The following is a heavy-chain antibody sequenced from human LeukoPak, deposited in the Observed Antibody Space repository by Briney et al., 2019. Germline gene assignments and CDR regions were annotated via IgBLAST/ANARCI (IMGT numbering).Heavy chain of an antibody. CDR1: GFTFSNYW. J-gene: IGHJ4*02. D-gene: IGHD3-16*02. V-gene: IGHV3-74*01. CDR2: INSDGSST. CDR3: ARSGYDYVWGSYRVPRFDY. Sequence: GGSLRLSCAASGFTFSNYWMHWVRQAPGKGLVWVSRINSDGSSTTYADSVKGRFTISRDNSKNTLYLQMNSLRAEDTAVYYCARSGYDYVWGSYRVPRFDYWGQGTLVTVSS.